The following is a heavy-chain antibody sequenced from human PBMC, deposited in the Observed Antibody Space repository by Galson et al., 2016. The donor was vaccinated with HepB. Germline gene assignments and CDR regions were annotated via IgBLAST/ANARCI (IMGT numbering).Heavy chain of an antibody. J-gene: IGHJ4*02. CDR1: GFTFSNYD. CDR3: ARHFSGSY. V-gene: IGHV3-23*01. D-gene: IGHD3-22*01. CDR2: ISGSGAST. Sequence: SLRLSCPASGFTFSNYDMSWVRQAPGRGLEWVSGISGSGASTTYADSVKGRFTISRDNSKNALHLQMNSLRAEDTAMYFCARHFSGSYLGQGTLVTVSS.